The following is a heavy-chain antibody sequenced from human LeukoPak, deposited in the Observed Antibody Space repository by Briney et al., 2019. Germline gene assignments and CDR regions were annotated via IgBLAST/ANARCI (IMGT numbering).Heavy chain of an antibody. J-gene: IGHJ4*02. D-gene: IGHD3-10*01. CDR3: AKEIGDSGSQYQASFDY. CDR2: ISYDGSIK. V-gene: IGHV3-30*18. CDR1: GFTFRNHG. Sequence: GGSLRLSCTTSGFTFRNHGMHWVRQAPGRGLEWVAVISYDGSIKYYSDSVKGRFIISRDNSKNTLYLQMNSLRAVDTAVYYCAKEIGDSGSQYQASFDYWGQGTLVTVSS.